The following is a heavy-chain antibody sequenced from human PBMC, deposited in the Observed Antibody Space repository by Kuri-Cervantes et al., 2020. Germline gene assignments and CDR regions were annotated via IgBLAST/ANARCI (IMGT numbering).Heavy chain of an antibody. Sequence: GESLKISCAASGFTFSSYAMHWVRQAPGKGLEWVVVISYDGGNKYYADSVKGRFTISRDNSKNTLYLQMNSLRAEDTAVYYCRLRYFDWLGGMDVWGQGTTVTVSS. CDR3: RLRYFDWLGGMDV. CDR1: GFTFSSYA. V-gene: IGHV3-30-3*01. CDR2: ISYDGGNK. J-gene: IGHJ6*02. D-gene: IGHD3-9*01.